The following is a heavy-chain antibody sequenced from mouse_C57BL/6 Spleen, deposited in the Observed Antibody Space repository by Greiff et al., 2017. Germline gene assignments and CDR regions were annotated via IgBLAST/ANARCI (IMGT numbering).Heavy chain of an antibody. Sequence: QVQLQQPGAELVKPGASVKLSCKASGYTFTSYWMHWVKQRPGRGLEWIGRIDPNSGGTKYNEKFKSKATLTVDKPSSTAYMQRSRLTSEDSAVYYCACGWDTTVVAYYYAMDYWGQGTSVTVSS. D-gene: IGHD1-1*01. CDR3: ACGWDTTVVAYYYAMDY. V-gene: IGHV1-72*01. CDR1: GYTFTSYW. CDR2: IDPNSGGT. J-gene: IGHJ4*01.